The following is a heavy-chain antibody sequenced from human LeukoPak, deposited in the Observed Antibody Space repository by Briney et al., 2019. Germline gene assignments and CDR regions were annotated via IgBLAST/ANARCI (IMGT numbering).Heavy chain of an antibody. Sequence: SETLSLTCTVSGGSISSSSYYWGWIRQPPGKGLEWIGTIFYSGSSHYNPSLKSRVTISIDTSKNQFSLKLTSVTAADTAVYYCANFRAGWGDWFDPWGQGTLVTVSS. CDR2: IFYSGSS. D-gene: IGHD6-19*01. CDR3: ANFRAGWGDWFDP. CDR1: GGSISSSSYY. J-gene: IGHJ5*02. V-gene: IGHV4-39*07.